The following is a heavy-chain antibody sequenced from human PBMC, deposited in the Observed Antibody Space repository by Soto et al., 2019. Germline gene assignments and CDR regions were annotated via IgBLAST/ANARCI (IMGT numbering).Heavy chain of an antibody. Sequence: HPGGSLRLSCAASGFTFSSYAMSWVRQAPGKGLEWVSAISGSGGSTYYADSVKGRFTISRDNSKNTLYLQMNSLRAEDTAVYYCAKDLGYYGSGSYYRYDYWGQGTLVTVSS. V-gene: IGHV3-23*01. D-gene: IGHD3-10*01. CDR3: AKDLGYYGSGSYYRYDY. CDR2: ISGSGGST. CDR1: GFTFSSYA. J-gene: IGHJ4*02.